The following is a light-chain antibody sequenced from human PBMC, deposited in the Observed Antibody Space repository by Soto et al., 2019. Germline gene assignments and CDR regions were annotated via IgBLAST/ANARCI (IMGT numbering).Light chain of an antibody. Sequence: QSALTQPPSASGYPGQSVTISCSGTSSDVGGYNYVSWHQQHPGKAPKLMIYEVSKRPSGVPDRFSGSKSGNTASLIVSGLQAEDEADYYCSSYAGSNNFVFGTGTKLTVL. CDR3: SSYAGSNNFV. CDR2: EVS. V-gene: IGLV2-8*01. CDR1: SSDVGGYNY. J-gene: IGLJ1*01.